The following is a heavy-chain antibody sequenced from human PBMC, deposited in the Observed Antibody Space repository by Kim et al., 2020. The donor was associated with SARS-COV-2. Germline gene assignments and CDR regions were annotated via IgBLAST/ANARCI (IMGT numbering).Heavy chain of an antibody. V-gene: IGHV1-3*01. CDR3: ARVVTGYYYFDY. Sequence: YSQKFQGRVSITRDTSASTAYMELSSLRSEDTAVYYCARVVTGYYYFDYWGQGTLVTVSS. D-gene: IGHD3-9*01. J-gene: IGHJ4*02.